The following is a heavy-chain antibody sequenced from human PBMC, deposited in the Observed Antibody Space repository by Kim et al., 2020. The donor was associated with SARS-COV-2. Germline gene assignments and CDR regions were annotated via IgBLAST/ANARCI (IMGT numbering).Heavy chain of an antibody. CDR2: IRTKPNNYAT. J-gene: IGHJ3*02. Sequence: GGSLRLSCAASGFTFSGSTMHWVRQASGKGLEWVGRIRTKPNNYATAYAASVKGRFTISRDDSKNTAYLQMSSLKTEGTAVYYCTRVNPIAGGWYDAFDIWGQGTMVTVS. V-gene: IGHV3-73*01. CDR3: TRVNPIAGGWYDAFDI. CDR1: GFTFSGST. D-gene: IGHD6-19*01.